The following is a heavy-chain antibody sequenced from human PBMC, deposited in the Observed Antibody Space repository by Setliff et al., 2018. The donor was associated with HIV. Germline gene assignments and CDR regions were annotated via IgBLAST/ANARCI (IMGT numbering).Heavy chain of an antibody. Sequence: SVKVSCKASGGPFTSSSIGWVRQAPGQGLEWMGRIIPILGVPRYAQKFQGRVTITGDKSTSTSYMNLSSLRAEDTAVYFCARGGDYDSSGYYVTWGQGSLVTVSS. CDR3: ARGGDYDSSGYYVT. CDR2: IIPILGVP. CDR1: GGPFTSSS. D-gene: IGHD3-22*01. V-gene: IGHV1-69*02. J-gene: IGHJ4*02.